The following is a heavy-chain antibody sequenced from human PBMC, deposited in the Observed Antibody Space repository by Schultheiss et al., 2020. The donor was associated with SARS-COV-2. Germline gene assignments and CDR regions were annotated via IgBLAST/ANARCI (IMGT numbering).Heavy chain of an antibody. J-gene: IGHJ5*02. D-gene: IGHD6-6*01. CDR3: ARGISPRPGAPNWFDP. CDR1: GFTFDDYG. Sequence: GGSLRLSCAASGFTFDDYGMSWVRQAPGKGLEWVSGINWNGGSTGYADSVKGRFTISRDNAKNSLYLQMNSLRVDDMGVYYCARGISPRPGAPNWFDPWGQGTLVTVSS. CDR2: INWNGGST. V-gene: IGHV3-20*04.